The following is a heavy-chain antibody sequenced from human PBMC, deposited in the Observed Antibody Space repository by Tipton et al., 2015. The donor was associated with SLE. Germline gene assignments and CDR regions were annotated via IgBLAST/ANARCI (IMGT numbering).Heavy chain of an antibody. V-gene: IGHV4-38-2*02. J-gene: IGHJ1*01. CDR3: AREYASGYDSYFQH. D-gene: IGHD5-12*01. CDR1: GYSISSGFY. CDR2: IYHSGST. Sequence: TLSLTCTVSGYSISSGFYWGWIRQPPGKGLEWIGNIYHSGSTFYNPSLKGRVTISVDTSKNQFSLKLSSVTAADTAVYYCAREYASGYDSYFQHWGQGTLVTVSS.